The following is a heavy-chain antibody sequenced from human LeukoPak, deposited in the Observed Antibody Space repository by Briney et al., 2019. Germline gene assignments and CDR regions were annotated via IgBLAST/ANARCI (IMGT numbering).Heavy chain of an antibody. CDR3: ARLAPYLSGWLPFDY. J-gene: IGHJ4*02. Sequence: KSGESLKISCKGSGYSFTNYWIGWVRQMPGKGLEWMGIIYPGDSDTRYSPSFQGQVTISADKSISTAYLQWSSLKASDTAMFYCARLAPYLSGWLPFDYWGQGTLLTVSS. CDR1: GYSFTNYW. V-gene: IGHV5-51*01. CDR2: IYPGDSDT. D-gene: IGHD6-19*01.